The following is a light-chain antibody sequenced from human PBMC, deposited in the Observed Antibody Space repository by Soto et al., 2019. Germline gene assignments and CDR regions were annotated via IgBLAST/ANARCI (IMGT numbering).Light chain of an antibody. J-gene: IGKJ2*01. CDR2: GAS. CDR1: QSVSSTY. Sequence: EIVLTQSPGTLSLSPGERATLSCSASQSVSSTYLAWYQQNPGQAPRLLIYGASSRATGIPERFGGSGAGTDFPLTISRLEPEDSAVYYCQQYGSSPRYPFRRGTKLQLK. V-gene: IGKV3-20*01. CDR3: QQYGSSPRYP.